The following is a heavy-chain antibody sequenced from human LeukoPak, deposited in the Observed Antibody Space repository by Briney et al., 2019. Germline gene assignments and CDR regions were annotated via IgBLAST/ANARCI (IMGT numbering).Heavy chain of an antibody. CDR2: IYYSGST. V-gene: IGHV4-39*01. D-gene: IGHD5-18*01. Sequence: SETLSLTCTVSGGSISSSSYYWGWIRQPPGKGLEWIGSIYYSGSTYYNLSLKSRVTISVDTSKNQVSLKQSSVTAADTAVYYCASGYSYGYDYWGQGTLVTVSS. CDR1: GGSISSSSYY. J-gene: IGHJ4*02. CDR3: ASGYSYGYDY.